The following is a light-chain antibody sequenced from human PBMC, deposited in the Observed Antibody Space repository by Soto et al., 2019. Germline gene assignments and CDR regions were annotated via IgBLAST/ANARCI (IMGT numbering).Light chain of an antibody. V-gene: IGKV1-27*01. CDR3: QKYNSAPMCT. CDR2: AAS. CDR1: QGISNS. J-gene: IGKJ2*02. Sequence: DIQMTQSPSSLSASVGDRVTITCRASQGISNSLAWYQQKPGKVPKLLIYAASTLQSGVPSRFSGSGSGTDFTLTISSLQPEDVATYYWQKYNSAPMCTFGQGTKLEIK.